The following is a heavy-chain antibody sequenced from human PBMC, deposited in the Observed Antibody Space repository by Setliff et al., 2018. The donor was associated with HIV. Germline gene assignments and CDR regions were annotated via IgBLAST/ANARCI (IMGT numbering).Heavy chain of an antibody. Sequence: GASVKVSCKASGYNFTSNGISWVRQAPGQGLEWMGRISASQGNTKYTQDFQGRVTMTTDTPTSTGYMELRSLRSDDTAVYYCARDQGFWSGFTYNYYMDVWGKGTTVTVSS. V-gene: IGHV1-18*01. D-gene: IGHD3-3*01. CDR2: ISASQGNT. CDR1: GYNFTSNG. CDR3: ARDQGFWSGFTYNYYMDV. J-gene: IGHJ6*03.